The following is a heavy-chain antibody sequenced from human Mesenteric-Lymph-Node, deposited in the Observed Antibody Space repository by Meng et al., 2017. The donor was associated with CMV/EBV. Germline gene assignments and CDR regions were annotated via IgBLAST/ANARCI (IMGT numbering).Heavy chain of an antibody. CDR2: ISSSSSNI. V-gene: IGHV3-21*01. D-gene: IGHD6-13*01. J-gene: IGHJ4*02. CDR1: GFTFSSYS. CDR3: ARAEEYNSSWAHENFDY. Sequence: GGSLRLSCAASGFTFSSYSMNWVRQAPGKGLEWVSSISSSSSNIYYADSVKGRFTISRDNSKNSLYLQMNSLRAEDTAVYYCARAEEYNSSWAHENFDYWGQGTLVTVSS.